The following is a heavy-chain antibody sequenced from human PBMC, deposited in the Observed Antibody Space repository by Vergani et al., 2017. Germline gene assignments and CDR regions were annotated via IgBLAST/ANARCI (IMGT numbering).Heavy chain of an antibody. D-gene: IGHD4-17*01. CDR3: ARAGTVPTRYDWFDP. Sequence: EVQLVQSGAEVKKPGESLRISCKGSGYSFTSYWISWVRQMPGKGLEWMGRIDPSDSYTNYSPSFQGHVTISADKSISTAYLQWSSLKASDTGMYYCARAGTVPTRYDWFDPWGQGTLVTVSS. CDR1: GYSFTSYW. J-gene: IGHJ5*02. CDR2: IDPSDSYT. V-gene: IGHV5-10-1*03.